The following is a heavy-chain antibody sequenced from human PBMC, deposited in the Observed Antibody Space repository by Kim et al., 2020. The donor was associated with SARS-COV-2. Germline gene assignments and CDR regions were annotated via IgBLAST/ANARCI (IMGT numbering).Heavy chain of an antibody. CDR3: ARSMVRGVRYGLDV. D-gene: IGHD3-10*01. CDR2: MNPDSGKA. CDR1: GYTFTSFE. J-gene: IGHJ6*02. V-gene: IGHV1-8*01. Sequence: ASVKVSCKASGYTFTSFEMTWVRQATGQGLEWMGWMNPDSGKAGYAQKFQGRVTMTGNTSISTAYLELSSLTSEDTAVHYCARSMVRGVRYGLDVWGQGTTVIVSS.